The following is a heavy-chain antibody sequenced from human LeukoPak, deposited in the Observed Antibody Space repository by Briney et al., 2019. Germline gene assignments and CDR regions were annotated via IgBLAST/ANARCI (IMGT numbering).Heavy chain of an antibody. CDR1: GFTFSSYG. Sequence: PGRSLRLSCAASGFTFSSYGMHWVRQAPGKGLEWVAVIWYDGSNKYYADTVKGRVTISRDNSKNTLYLQMNSLRAEDTAVYYCAKRDWFDPWGQGTMVTVRS. CDR2: IWYDGSNK. V-gene: IGHV3-33*06. CDR3: AKRDWFDP. J-gene: IGHJ5*02.